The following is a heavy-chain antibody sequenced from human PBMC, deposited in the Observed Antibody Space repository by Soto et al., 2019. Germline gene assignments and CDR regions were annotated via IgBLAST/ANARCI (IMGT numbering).Heavy chain of an antibody. CDR1: GGSISSGGYY. V-gene: IGHV4-31*03. Sequence: QVQLQESGPGLVKPSQTLSLTCTVSGGSISSGGYYWSWIRQHPGKGLEWIGYIYYSGSTYYNPSLMSRVTISVDTSKNQFSLKLSSVTAADTAVYYCARTPVYCSGGSCYSLYYYSYYMDVWGKGTTVTVSS. D-gene: IGHD2-15*01. CDR3: ARTPVYCSGGSCYSLYYYSYYMDV. CDR2: IYYSGST. J-gene: IGHJ6*03.